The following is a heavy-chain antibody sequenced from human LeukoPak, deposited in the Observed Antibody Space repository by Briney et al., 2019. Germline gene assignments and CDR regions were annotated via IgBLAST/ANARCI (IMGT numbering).Heavy chain of an antibody. J-gene: IGHJ4*01. CDR3: ARAMADYNSFAD. CDR2: IYSGGST. V-gene: IGHV3-66*01. Sequence: QPGGSLRLSCAASGFTVSSNYMSWVRQAPGKGLEWVSSIYSGGSTYYTDSVKGRFTISRDNSKNTLYLQMNSLRAEDTAVYYCARAMADYNSFADWCHGKLVNV. D-gene: IGHD4-11*01. CDR1: GFTVSSNY.